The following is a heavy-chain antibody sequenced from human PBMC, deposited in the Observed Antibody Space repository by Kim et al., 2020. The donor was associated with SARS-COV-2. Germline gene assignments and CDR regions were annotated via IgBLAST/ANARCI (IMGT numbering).Heavy chain of an antibody. J-gene: IGHJ6*03. V-gene: IGHV4-34*01. CDR2: INHSGST. D-gene: IGHD3-3*01. Sequence: SETLSLTCAVYGGSFSGYYWSWIRQPPGKGLEWIGEINHSGSTNYNPSLKSRVTISVDTSKNQFSLKLSSVTAADTAVYYCARTVRSPREITIFGVVSYYCYMDVGGKGTTVPVSS. CDR1: GGSFSGYY. CDR3: ARTVRSPREITIFGVVSYYCYMDV.